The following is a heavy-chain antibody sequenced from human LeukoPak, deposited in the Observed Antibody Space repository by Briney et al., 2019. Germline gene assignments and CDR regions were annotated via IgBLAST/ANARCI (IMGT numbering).Heavy chain of an antibody. CDR3: ARPGSAFDI. D-gene: IGHD2-15*01. CDR1: GFTFGDYA. V-gene: IGHV3-48*03. J-gene: IGHJ3*02. Sequence: GGSLRLSCTASGFTFGDYAMTWVRQAPGKGLEWLSYINSGSSTIYYADSVKGRFTISRDNAKNSLYLQMNSLRAEDTAVYYCARPGSAFDIWGQGTMVTVSS. CDR2: INSGSSTI.